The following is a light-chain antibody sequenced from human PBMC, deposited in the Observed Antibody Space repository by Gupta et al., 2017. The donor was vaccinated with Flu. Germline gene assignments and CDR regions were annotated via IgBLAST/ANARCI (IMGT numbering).Light chain of an antibody. V-gene: IGLV2-11*01. CDR2: DVS. CDR1: SNDIGGYSF. J-gene: IGLJ1*01. Sequence: QSALTQPRSVSGSPGQSVTISCTGTSNDIGGYSFVSWYQQHPGEAPKVIIYDVSQRSSGVPDRFSGSKSGNTASLTISGLQDDDEADYYCCSYASSYTSVFGTGTTVTVL. CDR3: CSYASSYTSV.